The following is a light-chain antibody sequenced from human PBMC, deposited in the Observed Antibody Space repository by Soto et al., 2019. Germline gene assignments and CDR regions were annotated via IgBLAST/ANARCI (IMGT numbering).Light chain of an antibody. J-gene: IGKJ5*01. V-gene: IGKV4-1*01. CDR1: QSVLSRSDNNNY. CDR2: WSS. CDR3: QQYYGGPIN. Sequence: DIVMTQSPDSLAVSLGERATINCKSSQSVLSRSDNNNYLAWFQQKPGKPPKMLIYWSSTRESGVPDRFGGSGSGTDFTLTISSLQAEDVAVYYCQQYYGGPINFGQGTRLEIK.